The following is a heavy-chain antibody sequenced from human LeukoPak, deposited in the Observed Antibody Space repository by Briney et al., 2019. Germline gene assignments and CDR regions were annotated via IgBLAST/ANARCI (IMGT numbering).Heavy chain of an antibody. CDR3: ASLGTLRS. Sequence: PSETLSLTCTVSGDSVSSSSYYWGWLRQPPGKGLEWIGSISYSGTNYNNPSLKSRVSISIDTSKNQFSGKLTSVTAADTAMYYCASLGTLRSWGQGTLVTVSS. CDR1: GDSVSSSSYY. CDR2: ISYSGTN. D-gene: IGHD7-27*01. V-gene: IGHV4-39*01. J-gene: IGHJ5*02.